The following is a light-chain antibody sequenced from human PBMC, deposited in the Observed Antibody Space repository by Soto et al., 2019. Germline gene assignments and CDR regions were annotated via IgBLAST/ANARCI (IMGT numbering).Light chain of an antibody. CDR3: KQLNSYPLT. V-gene: IGKV1-9*01. CDR2: AEY. Sequence: IQLTESPSSLAAFVGNRGTSICRASQGISNFLAWYQQKPGKDTKILIYAEYTLQSGVKSRFSGSGSGTDFTLTISSMQPEDFATYYCKQLNSYPLTFGGVNKV. CDR1: QGISNF. J-gene: IGKJ4*01.